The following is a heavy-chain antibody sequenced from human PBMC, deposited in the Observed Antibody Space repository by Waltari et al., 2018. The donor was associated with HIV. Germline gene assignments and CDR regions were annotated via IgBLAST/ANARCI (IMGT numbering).Heavy chain of an antibody. CDR1: GFTFSSDA. Sequence: EVQLLESGGGLVQPGGSLRLSCAASGFTFSSDAVSWVRQAPGKGLEWVSAISGSGGSTYYADSVKGRFTISRDNSKNTLYLQMNSLRAEDTAVYYCAKNPRPAPYYGMDVWGQGTTVTVSS. CDR3: AKNPRPAPYYGMDV. D-gene: IGHD2-2*01. V-gene: IGHV3-23*01. J-gene: IGHJ6*02. CDR2: ISGSGGST.